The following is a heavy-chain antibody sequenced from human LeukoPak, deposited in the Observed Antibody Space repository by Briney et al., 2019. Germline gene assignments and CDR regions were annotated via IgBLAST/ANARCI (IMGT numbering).Heavy chain of an antibody. V-gene: IGHV3-23*01. J-gene: IGHJ1*01. CDR3: ARGDYYDSSGYSQYFQH. D-gene: IGHD3-22*01. CDR2: ISGSGDST. Sequence: GGSLRLSCAASGFTFSSYAMNWVRQAPGKGLEWVSTISGSGDSTYYADSVKGRFTISRDNSKNTLYLQMNSLRAEDTAVYYCARGDYYDSSGYSQYFQHWGQGTLVTVSS. CDR1: GFTFSSYA.